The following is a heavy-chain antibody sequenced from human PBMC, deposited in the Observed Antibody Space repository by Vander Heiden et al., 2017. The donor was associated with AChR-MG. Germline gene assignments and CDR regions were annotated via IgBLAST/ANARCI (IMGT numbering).Heavy chain of an antibody. CDR3: AREYQMQLNF. V-gene: IGHV3-11*01. J-gene: IGHJ4*02. CDR1: GFTFSDYH. Sequence: QVQLVESGGGLVKPAGSLRLSCAASGFTFSDYHLTWIRQAPGKGLEWVSYISSGGSTIYYADSVKGRFTISRDNAKNSLYLLMNSLRAEDTAVYYCAREYQMQLNFWGQGTLVTVSS. D-gene: IGHD2-2*01. CDR2: ISSGGSTI.